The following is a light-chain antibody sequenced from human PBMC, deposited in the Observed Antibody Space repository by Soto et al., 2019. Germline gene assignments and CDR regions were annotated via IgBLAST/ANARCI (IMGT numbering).Light chain of an antibody. J-gene: IGKJ4*01. CDR1: QSVLSSSNNKNY. V-gene: IGKV4-1*01. Sequence: DIVMTQSPDSLAVSLGERATINCKSSQSVLSSSNNKNYLAWYQQKPGQSPKLLIYWASTRESGVPDRFSGSGSGTDFILTINSLQAEDVAVYYCQQYSSTVLTFGGGTKVDIK. CDR2: WAS. CDR3: QQYSSTVLT.